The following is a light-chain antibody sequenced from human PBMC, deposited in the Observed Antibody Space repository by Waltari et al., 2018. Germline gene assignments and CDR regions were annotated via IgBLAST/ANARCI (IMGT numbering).Light chain of an antibody. J-gene: IGKJ1*01. V-gene: IGKV3-20*01. CDR1: QSVGRS. Sequence: ETVLTQSPGTLSLSPGEGATLSCRASQSVGRSLVWYQQKPGRAPRILIYGASIMATGIPDRCTGSGSGTDFSLTISRLEPEDSAVYYCQMYVRLPVTFGQGTKVEI. CDR2: GAS. CDR3: QMYVRLPVT.